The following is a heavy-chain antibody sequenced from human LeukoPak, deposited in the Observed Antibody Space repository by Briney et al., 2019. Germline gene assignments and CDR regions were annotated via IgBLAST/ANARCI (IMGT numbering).Heavy chain of an antibody. Sequence: SETLSLTCTVSGGSISSGDYYWSWIRQPPGKGLEWIRYIYYSGSTYYNPSLKSRVTISVDTSKNQFSLKLSSVTAADTAVYYCARDPLGGYYFDYWGQGTLVTVSS. V-gene: IGHV4-30-4*01. CDR1: GGSISSGDYY. CDR2: IYYSGST. D-gene: IGHD3-16*01. J-gene: IGHJ4*02. CDR3: ARDPLGGYYFDY.